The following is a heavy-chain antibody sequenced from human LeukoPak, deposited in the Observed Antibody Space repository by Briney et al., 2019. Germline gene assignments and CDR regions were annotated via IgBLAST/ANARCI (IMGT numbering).Heavy chain of an antibody. V-gene: IGHV1-8*01. CDR3: ARGRVLLWFGELLYNWFDP. Sequence: ASVKVSCKASGYTFTSYDINWVRQATGQGLEWMGWVNPNSGNTGYAQKFQGRVTMTRNTSISTAYMELSSLRSEDTAVYYCARGRVLLWFGELLYNWFDPWGQGTLVTVSS. D-gene: IGHD3-10*01. J-gene: IGHJ5*02. CDR2: VNPNSGNT. CDR1: GYTFTSYD.